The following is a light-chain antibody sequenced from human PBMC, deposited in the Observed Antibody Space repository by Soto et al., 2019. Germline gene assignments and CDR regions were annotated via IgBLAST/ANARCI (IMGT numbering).Light chain of an antibody. CDR2: RAS. Sequence: EIVLTQSPGTLSLSPGETATLSCRASQSVARDLTWYQQKPGQAPRLLISRASTGATGIPDRFSGSGSGTAFTLTTKRLGPDDSAVYYCTQHSFSMYTFGQGTKREIK. CDR3: TQHSFSMYT. V-gene: IGKV3-20*01. J-gene: IGKJ2*01. CDR1: QSVARD.